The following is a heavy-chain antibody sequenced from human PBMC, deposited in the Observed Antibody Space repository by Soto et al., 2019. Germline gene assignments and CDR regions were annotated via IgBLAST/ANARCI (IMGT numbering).Heavy chain of an antibody. D-gene: IGHD5-12*01. CDR2: ISNDENIK. J-gene: IGHJ4*02. CDR3: ARGLRGVLDY. CDR1: GFNFGNFG. Sequence: PGGSLRLSCVASGFNFGNFGMHGVRQAPGKGLEWLTVISNDENIKQDSVRGRFAIARDNSKNTLYLHLTSLRAEDTAIYYCARGLRGVLDYWGQGTLVTVSS. V-gene: IGHV3-33*01.